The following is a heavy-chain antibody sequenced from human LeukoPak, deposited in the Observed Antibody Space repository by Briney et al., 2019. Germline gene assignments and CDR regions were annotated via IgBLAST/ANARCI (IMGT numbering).Heavy chain of an antibody. J-gene: IGHJ4*02. D-gene: IGHD3-22*01. CDR2: IYPGDSDT. V-gene: IGHV5-51*01. Sequence: GESLKISCKGSGYSFTIYWIGWVRQMPGKGLEWMGIIYPGDSDTRYSPSFQGQVTISADKSISTAYLQWSSLKAPDTAMYYCARHSYYDSSGSDYWGQGTLVTVSS. CDR3: ARHSYYDSSGSDY. CDR1: GYSFTIYW.